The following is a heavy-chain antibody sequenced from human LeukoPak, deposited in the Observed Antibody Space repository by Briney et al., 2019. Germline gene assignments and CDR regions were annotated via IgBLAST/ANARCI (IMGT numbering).Heavy chain of an antibody. J-gene: IGHJ4*02. CDR2: ISSSSSYI. D-gene: IGHD6-13*01. V-gene: IGHV3-21*01. Sequence: PGGSLRLSCAASGFTFSSYSMNWVRQAPGKGLEWVSSISSSSSYIYYADSVKGRFTISRDNAKNSLYLQMNSLRAEDTAVYYCARGHSSSWYYLDYWGQGTLVTVSS. CDR3: ARGHSSSWYYLDY. CDR1: GFTFSSYS.